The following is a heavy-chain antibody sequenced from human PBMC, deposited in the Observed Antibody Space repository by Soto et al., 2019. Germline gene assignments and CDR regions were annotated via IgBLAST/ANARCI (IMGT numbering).Heavy chain of an antibody. Sequence: QVQLQESGPGLVRPSQTLSLTCTVSGASIISLDYYWTWIRQPPGKVLEWIGHIYHTGDTYYNPSHGSLIVITVDTSNNQFSMKLSSVTAEATAVFYCARGAVVSLVRGVMGGNWFDPWGQGTLVTVSS. J-gene: IGHJ5*02. CDR2: IYHTGDT. CDR1: GASIISLDYY. CDR3: ARGAVVSLVRGVMGGNWFDP. V-gene: IGHV4-30-4*01. D-gene: IGHD3-10*01.